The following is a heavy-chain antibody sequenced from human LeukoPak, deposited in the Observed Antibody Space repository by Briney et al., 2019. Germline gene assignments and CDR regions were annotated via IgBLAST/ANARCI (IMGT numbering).Heavy chain of an antibody. V-gene: IGHV3-23*01. J-gene: IGHJ4*02. CDR3: AKDLLPRTLYYFDY. CDR2: ISGSGGST. Sequence: GGSLRLSCAASGFTFSSYAMSWVRQAPRKGLEWVSAISGSGGSTYYADSVKGRFTISRDNSKNTLYLQMNSLRAEDTAVYYCAKDLLPRTLYYFDYWGQGTLVTVSS. CDR1: GFTFSSYA. D-gene: IGHD2-15*01.